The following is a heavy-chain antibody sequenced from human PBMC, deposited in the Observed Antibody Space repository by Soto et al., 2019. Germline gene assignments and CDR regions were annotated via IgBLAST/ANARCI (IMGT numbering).Heavy chain of an antibody. Sequence: PGGSLRLSCAASGFTFSSYAMSWVRQAPGKGLEWVSAISGSGGSTYYAESVKGRITISRDNSKNTLYLQMNSLRAEDTAVYYCAKVWYYDILTGSLDYWGQGTLVTVSS. D-gene: IGHD3-9*01. CDR3: AKVWYYDILTGSLDY. V-gene: IGHV3-23*01. CDR1: GFTFSSYA. J-gene: IGHJ4*02. CDR2: ISGSGGST.